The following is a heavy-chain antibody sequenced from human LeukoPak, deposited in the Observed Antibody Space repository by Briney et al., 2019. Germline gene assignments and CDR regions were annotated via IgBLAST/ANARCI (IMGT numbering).Heavy chain of an antibody. CDR3: ARRSDEGAAAGGSDFDY. CDR2: ISAYNGNT. J-gene: IGHJ4*02. CDR1: GYTFTSYG. V-gene: IGHV1-18*01. D-gene: IGHD6-13*01. Sequence: ASVKVSRKASGYTFTSYGISWVRQAPGQGLEWMGWISAYNGNTNYAQKLQGGVTMTTDTSTSTAYMELRSLRSDDTAVYYCARRSDEGAAAGGSDFDYWGQGTLVTVSS.